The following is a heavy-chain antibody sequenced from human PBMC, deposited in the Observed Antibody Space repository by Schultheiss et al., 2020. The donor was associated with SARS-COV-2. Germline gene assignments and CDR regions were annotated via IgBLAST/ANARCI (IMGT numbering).Heavy chain of an antibody. V-gene: IGHV5-51*01. CDR2: IYPGDSDT. CDR3: ARGVGSVGLYYFDY. J-gene: IGHJ4*02. CDR1: GYSFTSYW. Sequence: GGSLRLSCKGSGYSFTSYWISWVRQMPGKGLEWMGIIYPGDSDTRYSPSFQGQVTISADKSISTAYLQWSSLKASDTAMYYCARGVGSVGLYYFDYWGQGSLVTVSS. D-gene: IGHD3-10*01.